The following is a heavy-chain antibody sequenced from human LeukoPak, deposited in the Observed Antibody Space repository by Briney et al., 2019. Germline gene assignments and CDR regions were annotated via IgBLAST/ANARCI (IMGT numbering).Heavy chain of an antibody. J-gene: IGHJ6*03. V-gene: IGHV4-4*07. CDR3: ARDLVAMAASYYYHYYTDV. Sequence: SVTLSLTCTVSGGSISSYYWSWIRRPAGKGLEWIGRIYTSGSTNYNPSLKSRVTMSVDTSKNQFSLKLSSVTAADTAVYSCARDLVAMAASYYYHYYTDVWGKGTTVTVSS. CDR1: GGSISSYY. D-gene: IGHD5-18*01. CDR2: IYTSGST.